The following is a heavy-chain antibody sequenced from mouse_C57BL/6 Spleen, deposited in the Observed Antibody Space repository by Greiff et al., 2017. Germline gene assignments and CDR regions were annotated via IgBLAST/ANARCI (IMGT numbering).Heavy chain of an antibody. CDR1: GFTFSDAW. J-gene: IGHJ1*03. V-gene: IGHV6-6*01. CDR2: IRNKANNHAT. D-gene: IGHD1-1*01. Sequence: EVKLVESGGGLVQPGGSMKLSCAASGFTFSDAWMDWVRQSPEKGLEWVAEIRNKANNHATYYAESVKGRFTISRDDSKSSVYLQMNSLRAEDTGIYYCTKYYGSSLGWYFDVWGTGTTVTVAS. CDR3: TKYYGSSLGWYFDV.